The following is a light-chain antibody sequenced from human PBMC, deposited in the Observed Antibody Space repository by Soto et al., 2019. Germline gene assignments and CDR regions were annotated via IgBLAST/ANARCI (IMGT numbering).Light chain of an antibody. J-gene: IGKJ2*01. V-gene: IGKV1-5*03. Sequence: DIPMTQSPSTLSASVGDRVTITCRASQSISSWLAWYQQKPGKAPKLLIYKASSLESGVRSRFSGSGSGTEFTLAISSLQPDDFATYYCQQYNSYSLYTFGQGTKLEIK. CDR3: QQYNSYSLYT. CDR1: QSISSW. CDR2: KAS.